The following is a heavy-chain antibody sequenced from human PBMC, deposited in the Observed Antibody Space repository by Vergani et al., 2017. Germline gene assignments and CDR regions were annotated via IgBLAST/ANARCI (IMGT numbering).Heavy chain of an antibody. CDR3: ARATAVVRGEIDY. J-gene: IGHJ4*02. CDR2: ISYSCDIV. V-gene: IGHV3-11*01. CDR1: GFTFSDYY. D-gene: IGHD4-23*01. Sequence: QVQLVESGGGLVKPGGSLRLSCAASGFTFSDYYMGWIRQAPGKGLEWVSYISYSCDIVYYADSVRGRFTISRDNAKNSLFLQMKSLRDEDAAIYYCARATAVVRGEIDYWGQGTLVTVSS.